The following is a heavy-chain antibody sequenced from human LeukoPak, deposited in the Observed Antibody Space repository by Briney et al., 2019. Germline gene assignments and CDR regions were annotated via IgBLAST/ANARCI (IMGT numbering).Heavy chain of an antibody. J-gene: IGHJ6*03. V-gene: IGHV4-59*01. CDR2: IYYSEST. CDR1: GGSISSYY. Sequence: SETPSLTCTVSGGSISSYYWSWIRQPPGKGLEWIGYIYYSESTNYNPSLKSRVTISVHTSKNQFSLKLSSVTAADTAVYYCARAVGFLEWLPRMGGYYYYYMDVWGKGTTVTVSS. CDR3: ARAVGFLEWLPRMGGYYYYYMDV. D-gene: IGHD3-3*02.